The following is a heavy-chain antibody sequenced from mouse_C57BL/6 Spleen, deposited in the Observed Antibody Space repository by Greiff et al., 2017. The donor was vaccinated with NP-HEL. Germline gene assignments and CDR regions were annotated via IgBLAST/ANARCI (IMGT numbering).Heavy chain of an antibody. V-gene: IGHV5-6*02. J-gene: IGHJ2*01. CDR1: GFTFSSYG. Sequence: DVKLVESGGDLVKPGGSLKLSCAASGFTFSSYGMSWVRQTPDKRLEWVATISSGGSYTYYPDSVKGRFTISRDNAKNTPYLQMSSLKSEDTAMYYCASPSGYWGQGTTLTVSS. CDR2: ISSGGSYT. CDR3: ASPSGY.